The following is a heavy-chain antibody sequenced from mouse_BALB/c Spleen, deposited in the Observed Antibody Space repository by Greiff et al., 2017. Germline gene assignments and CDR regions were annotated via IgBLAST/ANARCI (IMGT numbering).Heavy chain of an antibody. CDR2: IYPGDGDT. V-gene: IGHV1-80*01. CDR3: ARPSSGSFDY. J-gene: IGHJ2*01. Sequence: QVQLKESGAELVRPGSSVKISCKASGYAFSSYWMNWVKQRPGQGLEWIGQIYPGDGDTNYNGKFKGKATLTADKSSSTAYMQLSSLTSEDSAVYFCARPSSGSFDYWGQGTTLTVSS. D-gene: IGHD3-1*01. CDR1: GYAFSSYW.